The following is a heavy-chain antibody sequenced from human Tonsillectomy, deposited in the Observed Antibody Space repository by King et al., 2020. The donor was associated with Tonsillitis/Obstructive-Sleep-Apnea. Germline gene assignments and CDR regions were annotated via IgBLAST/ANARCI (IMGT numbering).Heavy chain of an antibody. V-gene: IGHV4-39*01. Sequence: LQLQESGPGLVKPSETLSLTCTVSGGSISSSSYYWGWIRQPPGKGLEWIGSIYYSGSTYYNPSLKSRVTISVDTSKNQFSLKLSSVTAADTAVYYCARHLPSGSDRGGFDYWGQGTLVTVSS. CDR2: IYYSGST. CDR3: ARHLPSGSDRGGFDY. J-gene: IGHJ4*02. D-gene: IGHD1-14*01. CDR1: GGSISSSSYY.